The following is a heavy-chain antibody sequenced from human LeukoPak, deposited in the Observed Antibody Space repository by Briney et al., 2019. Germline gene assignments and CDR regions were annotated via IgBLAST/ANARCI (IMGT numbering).Heavy chain of an antibody. Sequence: AESLMISCKAAAYFSPTFKNSWGRHMAAKDLEWRGIIYPDDSNTRYSPSFQGQVTISADKSISTAYLQWSSLTASDTAMYYCARLPTSSSSPFDYWGQGTLVTVSS. J-gene: IGHJ4*02. D-gene: IGHD6-6*01. CDR3: ARLPTSSSSPFDY. CDR2: IYPDDSNT. CDR1: AYFSPTFK. V-gene: IGHV5-51*01.